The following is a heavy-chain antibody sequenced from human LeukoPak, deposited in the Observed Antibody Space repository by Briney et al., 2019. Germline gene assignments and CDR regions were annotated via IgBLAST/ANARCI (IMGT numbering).Heavy chain of an antibody. Sequence: GESLKISCKGSGYSFTSCWIGWVRQMPGKGLEGMGIIYPGDSDTRYSPSFQGQVPISADKSITTAYLQWSSLKASDTAMYYCARRCPGTYYFDYWGQGTLVTVSS. CDR3: ARRCPGTYYFDY. CDR1: GYSFTSCW. CDR2: IYPGDSDT. D-gene: IGHD3-16*01. V-gene: IGHV5-51*01. J-gene: IGHJ4*02.